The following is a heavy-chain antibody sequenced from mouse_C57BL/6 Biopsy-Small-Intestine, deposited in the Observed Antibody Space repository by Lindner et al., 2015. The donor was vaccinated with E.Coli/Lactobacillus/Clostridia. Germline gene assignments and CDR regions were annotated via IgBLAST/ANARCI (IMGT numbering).Heavy chain of an antibody. CDR2: ISSGSSTI. CDR3: TRRSLDGYFSDY. Sequence: VQLQESGGGLLKPGGSLKLSCAASGFTFSDYGMHWVRQAPAKGLEWIAYISSGSSTIYYADTVKGRFTVSRDNASNTLFLQMTSLKSEDTAMYYCTRRSLDGYFSDYWGQGTTLTVSS. J-gene: IGHJ2*01. D-gene: IGHD1-1*01. CDR1: GFTFSDYG. V-gene: IGHV5-17*01.